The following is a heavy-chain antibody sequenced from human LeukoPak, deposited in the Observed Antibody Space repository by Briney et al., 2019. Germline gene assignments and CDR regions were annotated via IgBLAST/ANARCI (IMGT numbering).Heavy chain of an antibody. V-gene: IGHV5-51*01. CDR3: ARHGPIYYYGSGSYYNRDNWFDP. D-gene: IGHD3-10*01. J-gene: IGHJ5*02. CDR2: IYPGDSDT. CDR1: GCRFTSYW. Sequence: GGSLQISCKGSGCRFTSYWIGWVRQMPGKGLEGMGIIYPGDSDTRYSQSFQGQVTISADKSISTAYLQWSSLKASDTAMYYCARHGPIYYYGSGSYYNRDNWFDPWGQGTLVTVSS.